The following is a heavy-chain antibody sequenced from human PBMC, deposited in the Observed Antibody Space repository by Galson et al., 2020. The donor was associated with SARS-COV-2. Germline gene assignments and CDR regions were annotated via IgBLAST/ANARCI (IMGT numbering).Heavy chain of an antibody. CDR1: GYTFTGYY. D-gene: IGHD5-12*01. CDR3: ARDRSTRWLRLASDYYYYYMDV. CDR2: INPNSGGT. Sequence: ASVKVSCKASGYTFTGYYMHWVRQAPGQGLEWMGWINPNSGGTNYAQKFQGRVTMTRDTSISTAYMELSRLRSDDTAVYYCARDRSTRWLRLASDYYYYYMDVWGKGTTVTVSS. V-gene: IGHV1-2*02. J-gene: IGHJ6*03.